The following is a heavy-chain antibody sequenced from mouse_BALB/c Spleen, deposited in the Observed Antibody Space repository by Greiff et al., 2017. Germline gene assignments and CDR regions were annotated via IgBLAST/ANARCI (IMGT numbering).Heavy chain of an antibody. CDR3: AREGAMGYAMDY. J-gene: IGHJ4*01. D-gene: IGHD2-3*01. CDR2: ICSGGST. Sequence: QVQLKESGPGLVQPSQSLSITCTVSGFSLTSYGVHWVRQSPGKGLEWLGVICSGGSTDYNAAFISRLSISKDNSKSQVFFKMNSLQTDDTARYYCAREGAMGYAMDYGGQGTSVTVSS. V-gene: IGHV2-2*01. CDR1: GFSLTSYG.